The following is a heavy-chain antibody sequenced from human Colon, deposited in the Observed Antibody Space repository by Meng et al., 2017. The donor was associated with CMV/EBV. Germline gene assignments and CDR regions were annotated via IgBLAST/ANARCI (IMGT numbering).Heavy chain of an antibody. J-gene: IGHJ5*02. Sequence: GRVLGPGGGLVQPGGSLRLSCAASGFIFSNYVMSWVRQAPGKGLEWVSSISGSGGSTYYADSVKGRFTISRDNSKKTLYLQMNSLRAEDTAVYYCAKPRGAGSWGRGTLVTVSS. D-gene: IGHD6-19*01. V-gene: IGHV3-23*01. CDR3: AKPRGAGS. CDR2: ISGSGGST. CDR1: GFIFSNYV.